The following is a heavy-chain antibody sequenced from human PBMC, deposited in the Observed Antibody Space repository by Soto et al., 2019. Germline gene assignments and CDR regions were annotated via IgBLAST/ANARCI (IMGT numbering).Heavy chain of an antibody. CDR1: GGTFNTYT. J-gene: IGHJ1*01. CDR2: ILPILGSV. CDR3: GRIPRYSFPTSDPLDH. Sequence: HVQLVQSGAEVKKPGSSVTISCKASGGTFNTYTFSWVRQAPGQALEWMGSILPILGSVNYAQNFQGRLSITADQSATTAYMELSSLTSHDTAVYFCGRIPRYSFPTSDPLDHWGQDTMVTVSS. D-gene: IGHD5-18*01. V-gene: IGHV1-69*02.